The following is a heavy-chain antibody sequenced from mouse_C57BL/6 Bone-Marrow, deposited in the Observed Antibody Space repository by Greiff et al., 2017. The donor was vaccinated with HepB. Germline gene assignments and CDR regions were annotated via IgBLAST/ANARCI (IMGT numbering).Heavy chain of an antibody. CDR3: ARGGGPYAMDY. CDR1: GYTFTDYY. V-gene: IGHV1-19*01. CDR2: INPYNGGT. J-gene: IGHJ4*01. Sequence: EVQLQESGPVLVKPGASVKMSCKASGYTFTDYYMNWVKQSHGKSLEWIGVINPYNGGTSYNQKFKGKATLTVDKSSSTAYMELNSLTSEDSAVYYCARGGGPYAMDYWGQGTSVTVSS.